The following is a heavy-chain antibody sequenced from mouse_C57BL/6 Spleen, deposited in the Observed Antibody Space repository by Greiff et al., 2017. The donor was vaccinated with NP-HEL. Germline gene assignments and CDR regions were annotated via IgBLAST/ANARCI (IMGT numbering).Heavy chain of an antibody. D-gene: IGHD1-1*01. J-gene: IGHJ4*01. Sequence: VQLQQSGPELVKPGASVKISCKASGYTFTDYYMNWVKQSHGKSLEWIGDINPNNGGTSYNQKFKGKATLTVDKSSSTAYMELRSLTSEDSAVYYCARSALGGDYYGNSYVGAMDYWGQGTSVTVSS. CDR1: GYTFTDYY. V-gene: IGHV1-26*01. CDR2: INPNNGGT. CDR3: ARSALGGDYYGNSYVGAMDY.